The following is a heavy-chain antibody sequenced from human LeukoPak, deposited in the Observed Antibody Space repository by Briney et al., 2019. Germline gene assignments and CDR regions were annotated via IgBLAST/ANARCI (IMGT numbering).Heavy chain of an antibody. J-gene: IGHJ4*02. CDR1: GGSISSGSYY. CDR3: AADGYNFFDY. D-gene: IGHD5-24*01. CDR2: IYTSGST. Sequence: SETLSLTCTVSGGSISSGSYYWRWIRQPAGTGLEWIGRIYTSGSTNYNPSLKSRVTVSVDTSENQFSLKLSSVTAADTAVYYCAADGYNFFDYWGQGTLVTVSS. V-gene: IGHV4-61*02.